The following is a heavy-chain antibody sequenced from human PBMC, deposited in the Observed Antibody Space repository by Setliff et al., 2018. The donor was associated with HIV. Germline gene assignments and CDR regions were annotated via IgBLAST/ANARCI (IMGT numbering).Heavy chain of an antibody. Sequence: GGSLRLSCATSGFTFSSYWMHWVRQAPGKGLQWIARINSDGRSTDYAESVKGRFTISKDTARNTLHLQMNSLGAEDTAVYYCTRHYGSGTYCLAYWGQGTLVTVSS. J-gene: IGHJ4*02. CDR2: INSDGRST. CDR1: GFTFSSYW. CDR3: TRHYGSGTYCLAY. D-gene: IGHD3-10*01. V-gene: IGHV3-74*01.